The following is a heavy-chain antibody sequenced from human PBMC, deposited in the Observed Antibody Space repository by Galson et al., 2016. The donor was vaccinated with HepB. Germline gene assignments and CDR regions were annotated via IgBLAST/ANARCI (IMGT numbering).Heavy chain of an antibody. Sequence: QSGAEVKKPGESLEISCKASGYRFTSYWIGWVRQMPGKGLEWMGIIYPGDSSTTYSPSFQGQVTISADKSISTAYLQWTSLRASDTAMYYCARQAHPNYDLWTGEGNWFDPWGQGTLVTVSS. CDR3: ARQAHPNYDLWTGEGNWFDP. CDR1: GYRFTSYW. V-gene: IGHV5-51*01. J-gene: IGHJ5*02. D-gene: IGHD3-3*01. CDR2: IYPGDSST.